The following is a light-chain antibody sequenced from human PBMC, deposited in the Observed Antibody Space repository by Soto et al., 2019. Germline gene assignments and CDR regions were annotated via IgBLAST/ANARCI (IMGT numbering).Light chain of an antibody. CDR3: QQSYSTPLT. Sequence: DIPMTQSPSSLSASVGDRVTITCRASQSISSYLNWYQQKPGKAPKLLIYAASSLQSGVPSRFSGSGSGTDFTLTISSLQPEDFATYYCQQSYSTPLTFGGGTKVVIK. V-gene: IGKV1-39*01. CDR1: QSISSY. CDR2: AAS. J-gene: IGKJ4*01.